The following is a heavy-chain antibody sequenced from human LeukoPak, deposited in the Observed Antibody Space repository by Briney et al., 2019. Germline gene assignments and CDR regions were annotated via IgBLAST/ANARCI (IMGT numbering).Heavy chain of an antibody. D-gene: IGHD6-19*01. Sequence: PGGSLRLSCAASGFTFSSYWMHWVRQAPGKGLVWVSRINTDGSSTSYADSVKGRFTISRDNAKNTLYLQMNSLRAEDTAAYYCARESVGSSGWYVGIDYWGQGTLVTVSS. J-gene: IGHJ4*02. CDR1: GFTFSSYW. V-gene: IGHV3-74*01. CDR3: ARESVGSSGWYVGIDY. CDR2: INTDGSST.